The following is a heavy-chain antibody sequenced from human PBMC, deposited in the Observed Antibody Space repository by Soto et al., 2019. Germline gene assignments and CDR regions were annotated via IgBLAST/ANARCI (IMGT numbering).Heavy chain of an antibody. J-gene: IGHJ4*02. Sequence: QVQLVQSGAEVKKPGSSVKVSCKASGGTFSSYAISWVRQAPGQGLEWMGWMNPNSGNTGYAQKFQGRVTMTRNTSISTAYMELSSLRSEDTAVYYCARGRYGDPGDYWGQGTLVTVSS. V-gene: IGHV1-8*02. CDR1: GGTFSSYA. CDR2: MNPNSGNT. CDR3: ARGRYGDPGDY. D-gene: IGHD4-17*01.